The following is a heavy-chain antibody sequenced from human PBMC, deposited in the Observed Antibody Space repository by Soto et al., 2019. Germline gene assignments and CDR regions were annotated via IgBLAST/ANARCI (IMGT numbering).Heavy chain of an antibody. CDR2: IYNSGST. D-gene: IGHD6-13*01. CDR1: GGSISTYY. CDR3: ARDAAPAGDYYYYAMDV. J-gene: IGHJ6*02. Sequence: PSETLSLTCTVSGGSISTYYWSWIRQPPGKGLEWIGYIYNSGSTNYNPSLKSRVSISVDTSKNQFSLKLNSVTAADTATYYCARDAAPAGDYYYYAMDVWGQGTTVTVSS. V-gene: IGHV4-59*01.